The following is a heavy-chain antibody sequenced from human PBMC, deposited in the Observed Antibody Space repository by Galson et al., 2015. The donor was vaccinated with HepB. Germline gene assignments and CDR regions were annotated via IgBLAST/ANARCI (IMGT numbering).Heavy chain of an antibody. J-gene: IGHJ4*02. D-gene: IGHD3-22*01. CDR2: IYYSGST. CDR1: GGSISSSSYY. V-gene: IGHV4-39*01. Sequence: SETLSLTCTVSGGSISSSSYYWGWIRQPPGKGLEWIGSIYYSGSTYYNPSLKSRVTISVDTSKNQFSLKLSSVAAADTAVYYCARIPRHGSGYYLGGQGTLVTVSS. CDR3: ARIPRHGSGYYL.